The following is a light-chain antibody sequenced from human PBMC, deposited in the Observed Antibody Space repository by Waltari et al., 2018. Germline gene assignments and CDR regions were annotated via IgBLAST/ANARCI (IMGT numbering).Light chain of an antibody. CDR1: IPNIVSKT. Sequence: QSVLTQPPSASGTPGQRVTISCSGSIPNIVSKTVTCYHQLPGTAPKLRMFSHIQRPSGVPVRFSVSECGTSASLAIRGLQSEDEADYYCAAWDDSLNGVFGGGTKLTVL. CDR3: AAWDDSLNGV. J-gene: IGLJ3*02. CDR2: SHI. V-gene: IGLV1-44*01.